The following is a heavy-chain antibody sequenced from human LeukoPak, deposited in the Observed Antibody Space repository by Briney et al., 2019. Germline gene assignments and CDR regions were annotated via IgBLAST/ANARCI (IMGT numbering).Heavy chain of an antibody. CDR3: AREYDFWSGVNYFDY. D-gene: IGHD3-3*01. CDR1: GFTFSDYW. CDR2: IKFDGSST. Sequence: GGSLRLSCAASGFTFSDYWMHWVRQAPGKGLVWVSRIKFDGSSTHYADFVKGRFTISRDDAKNTLYLQMNSLRAEDTAVYYCAREYDFWSGVNYFDYWGQGTLVTVSS. V-gene: IGHV3-74*01. J-gene: IGHJ4*02.